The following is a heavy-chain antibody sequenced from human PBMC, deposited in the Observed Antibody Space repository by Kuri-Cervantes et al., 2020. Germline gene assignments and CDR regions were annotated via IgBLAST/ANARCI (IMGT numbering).Heavy chain of an antibody. CDR3: ATCTVRGVPGYYYYGMDV. CDR2: LDPEDGET. CDR1: GYTLTELS. Sequence: ASVKVSCKVSGYTLTELSMHWVRQAPGKGLEWMGGLDPEDGETIYAQKFQGRVTMTEDTSTDTAYMELSSLRSEDTAVYYCATCTVRGVPGYYYYGMDVWGQGTTVTVSS. V-gene: IGHV1-24*01. J-gene: IGHJ6*02. D-gene: IGHD3-10*01.